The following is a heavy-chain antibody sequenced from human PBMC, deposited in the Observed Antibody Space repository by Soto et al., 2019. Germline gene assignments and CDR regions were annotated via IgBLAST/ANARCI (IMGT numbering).Heavy chain of an antibody. CDR1: GGTFSSYA. CDR2: IIPIFGTA. J-gene: IGHJ6*02. D-gene: IGHD3-3*01. V-gene: IGHV1-69*12. Sequence: QVQLVQSGAEVKKPGSSVKVSCKASGGTFSSYAISWVRQAPGQGLEWMGGIIPIFGTANYAQKFQGRVTITAAESTSTAYMELSSLRSEDTAVYYCARELGGDFWSGRTVYYYYYGMDVWGQGTTVTVSS. CDR3: ARELGGDFWSGRTVYYYYYGMDV.